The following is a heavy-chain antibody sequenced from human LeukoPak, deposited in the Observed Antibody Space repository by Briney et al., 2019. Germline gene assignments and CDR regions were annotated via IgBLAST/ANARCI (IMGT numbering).Heavy chain of an antibody. CDR1: GGSISSYY. CDR2: IYTSGST. CDR3: ASVDSSGYYYFDY. V-gene: IGHV4-4*07. J-gene: IGHJ4*02. D-gene: IGHD3-22*01. Sequence: SETLSLTCTVSGGSISSYYWNWIRQPAGKGLEWIGRIYTSGSTNYNPSLKSRVAISVDTSKNQFSLKLSSVTAADTAVYYCASVDSSGYYYFDYWGQGTLVTVSS.